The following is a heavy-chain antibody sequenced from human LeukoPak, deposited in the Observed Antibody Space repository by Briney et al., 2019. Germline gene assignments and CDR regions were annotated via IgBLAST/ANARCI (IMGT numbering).Heavy chain of an antibody. D-gene: IGHD2-8*01. CDR1: DSSITSTYY. CDR2: VFRLRTVRT. CDR3: ARVLHAPYLIDS. Sequence: PSETLSLTCTVSDSSITSTYYWAWFRQPPGKGLEWIATVFRLRTVRTFNNPSLEGRVTMSLDPSQSQFSLNLTSVTAADTALYFCARVLHAPYLIDSWGQGTLVTVSS. V-gene: IGHV4-38-2*02. J-gene: IGHJ4*02.